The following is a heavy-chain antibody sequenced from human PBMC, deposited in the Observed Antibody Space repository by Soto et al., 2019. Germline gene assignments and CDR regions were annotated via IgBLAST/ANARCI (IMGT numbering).Heavy chain of an antibody. J-gene: IGHJ5*02. Sequence: GESLKISCKISGYLFATYWISWVRQMPGKGLEWMGKIDPSDAYTRYSPAFEGHVTFSVDKSVDTAYLQWNSLKASDTAMYYCARLLQRCSGGTCPPNPLRESWGQGSQVHVSS. V-gene: IGHV5-10-1*01. CDR3: ARLLQRCSGGTCPPNPLRES. CDR2: IDPSDAYT. D-gene: IGHD6-25*01. CDR1: GYLFATYW.